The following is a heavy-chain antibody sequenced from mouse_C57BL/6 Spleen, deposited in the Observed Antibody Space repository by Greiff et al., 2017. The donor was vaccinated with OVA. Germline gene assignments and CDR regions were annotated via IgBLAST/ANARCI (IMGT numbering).Heavy chain of an antibody. J-gene: IGHJ1*03. CDR2: IWRGGST. CDR3: ATYGGAGDWYFDV. Sequence: VKLMESGPGLVQPSQSLSITCTVSGFSLTSYGVHWVRQSPGKGLEWLGVIWRGGSTDYNAAFMSRLSITKDNSKSQVFFKMNSLQADDTAIYYCATYGGAGDWYFDVWGTGTTVTVSS. D-gene: IGHD2-10*02. V-gene: IGHV2-5*01. CDR1: GFSLTSYG.